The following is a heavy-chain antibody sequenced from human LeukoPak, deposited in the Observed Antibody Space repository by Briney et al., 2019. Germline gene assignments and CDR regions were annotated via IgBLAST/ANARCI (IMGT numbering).Heavy chain of an antibody. CDR2: ISYDGSNK. Sequence: PGGSLRLSCAASGFTFSGYGMHWVRQAPGKGLEWVAVISYDGSNKFYADSVKGRFTISRDNSKNTLYLQMNSLRAEDTAVYYCAAKSVVTIFGVVTPGYGMDVWGQGTTVTVSS. CDR3: AAKSVVTIFGVVTPGYGMDV. V-gene: IGHV3-30*03. J-gene: IGHJ6*02. D-gene: IGHD3-3*01. CDR1: GFTFSGYG.